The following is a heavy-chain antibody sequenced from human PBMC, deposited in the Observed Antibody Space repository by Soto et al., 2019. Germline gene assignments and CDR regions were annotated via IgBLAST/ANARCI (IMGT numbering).Heavy chain of an antibody. CDR1: GYTFTMYG. D-gene: IGHD4-17*01. CDR3: ARLQRYGDHPPDY. Sequence: QGKLVQTGAEVKKPGASVKVSCKASGYTFTMYGITWVRQAPGQGLEWMGCSSAYNGKTDYAEKFQGRVDMTTDSSTTTAYMDRRSLRSDATSVYYCARLQRYGDHPPDYWGQGTPVIVSS. CDR2: SSAYNGKT. J-gene: IGHJ4*02. V-gene: IGHV1-18*01.